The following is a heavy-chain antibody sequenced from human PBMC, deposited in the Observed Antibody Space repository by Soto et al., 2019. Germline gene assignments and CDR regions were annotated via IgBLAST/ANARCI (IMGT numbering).Heavy chain of an antibody. D-gene: IGHD2-2*02. CDR1: GYTLTELS. CDR3: IPYCSSTSCYMGDYGMDV. Sequence: ASVKVSCKVSGYTLTELSMHWVRQAPGKGXEWMGGFDPEDGETIYAQKFQGRVTMTEDTSTDTAYMELSSLRSEDTAVYYCIPYCSSTSCYMGDYGMDVWGQGTTVTVSS. CDR2: FDPEDGET. J-gene: IGHJ6*02. V-gene: IGHV1-24*01.